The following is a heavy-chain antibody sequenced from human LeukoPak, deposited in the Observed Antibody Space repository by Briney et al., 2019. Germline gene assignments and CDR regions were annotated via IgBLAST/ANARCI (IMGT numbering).Heavy chain of an antibody. CDR3: ARSAAGTYC. CDR1: GFTFSSYS. V-gene: IGHV3-21*01. Sequence: PGGSLRLSCVASGFTFSSYSMNWVRQAPGKGLEWVSSISSSSSYKYYTDSVKGRFTIPRDNAKNSLYLQMNSLRAEDTAVYYCARSAAGTYCWGQGTLVTVSS. CDR2: ISSSSSYK. D-gene: IGHD1-1*01. J-gene: IGHJ4*02.